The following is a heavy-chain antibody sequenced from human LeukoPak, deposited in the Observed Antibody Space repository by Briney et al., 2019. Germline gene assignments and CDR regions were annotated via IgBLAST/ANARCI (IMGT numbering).Heavy chain of an antibody. CDR1: GGSINNYY. D-gene: IGHD3-16*01. Sequence: SETLSLTCTVSGGSINNYYWIWIRQPPGKGLEWIAYIYYTGITNYNPSLKSRVTLSVDTSQNQFSLKLSSVIAADTAVYYCARDRGSGGGFDYWGKGTLVTVSS. CDR2: IYYTGIT. V-gene: IGHV4-59*01. J-gene: IGHJ4*02. CDR3: ARDRGSGGGFDY.